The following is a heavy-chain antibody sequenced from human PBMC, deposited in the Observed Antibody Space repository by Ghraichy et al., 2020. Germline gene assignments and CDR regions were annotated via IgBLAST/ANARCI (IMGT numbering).Heavy chain of an antibody. D-gene: IGHD6-13*01. J-gene: IGHJ4*02. CDR2: ISGSGGSA. CDR3: ARERGAAAGTGSVDY. Sequence: GGSLRLSCAASGFTFSSYAMSWVRQAPGKGLEWVSGISGSGGSAYYADSVKGRFTISRDNSKNTVYLQMNSLRAEDTALYYCARERGAAAGTGSVDYWGQGNLVTVSS. V-gene: IGHV3-23*01. CDR1: GFTFSSYA.